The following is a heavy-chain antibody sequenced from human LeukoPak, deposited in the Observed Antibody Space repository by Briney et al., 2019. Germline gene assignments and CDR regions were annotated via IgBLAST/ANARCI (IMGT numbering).Heavy chain of an antibody. J-gene: IGHJ6*03. CDR1: GGSFSGYY. Sequence: PSETLSLTCAVYGGSFSGYYWSWIRQPPGKGLEWIGEINHSGSTNYNPSLKSRVTISVDTSKNQLSLKLSSVTAADTAVYYCARGLFPPEATEGYYMDVWGKGTTVTVSS. D-gene: IGHD2-21*01. CDR2: INHSGST. V-gene: IGHV4-34*01. CDR3: ARGLFPPEATEGYYMDV.